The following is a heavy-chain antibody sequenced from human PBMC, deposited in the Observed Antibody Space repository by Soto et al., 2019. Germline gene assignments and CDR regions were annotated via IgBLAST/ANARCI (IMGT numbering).Heavy chain of an antibody. V-gene: IGHV3-30*18. CDR1: GFSVSDYA. CDR3: AKDRWEFRRYVDA. CDR2: ISKDGNEK. Sequence: QVQLVESGGGVVQPGRALKLSCEASGFSVSDYAIHWVRQAQGTGLEWVALISKDGNEKYYADSVKGRFTVARDNSKNTVFLEMNNLRTEDRAVDYCAKDRWEFRRYVDAWGRGNLFTVCS. D-gene: IGHD1-26*01. J-gene: IGHJ4*02.